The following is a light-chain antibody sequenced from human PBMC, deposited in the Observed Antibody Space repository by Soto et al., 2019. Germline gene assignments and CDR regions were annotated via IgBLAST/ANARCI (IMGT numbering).Light chain of an antibody. V-gene: IGKV1D-12*01. CDR1: QGIRSW. J-gene: IGKJ4*01. CDR3: HQSDTFPAT. Sequence: DIQMTQSPSSVSASVGDRVTITCRASQGIRSWLAWYQQRPGKAPKLLISAASSLQSAVPSRFRGSGSGTDFTLTISSLQPDDFATYYCHQSDTFPATFGGGTKVEIK. CDR2: AAS.